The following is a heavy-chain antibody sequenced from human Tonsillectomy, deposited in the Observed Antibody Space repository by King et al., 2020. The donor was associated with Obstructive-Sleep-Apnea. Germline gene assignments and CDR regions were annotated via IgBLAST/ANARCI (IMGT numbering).Heavy chain of an antibody. CDR1: GYNFPIYW. V-gene: IGHV5-51*01. CDR3: ARREMATSHFDY. Sequence: ERQLVQSGAEMKQPGESLRISCKGSGYNFPIYWIGWVRQMPGKGLEWMGIIYPGDSDIRYSPSFQGQVTISGDKSITTAYLQWSRLKASDSAIYYCARREMATSHFDYWGQGTPVTVSS. J-gene: IGHJ4*02. CDR2: IYPGDSDI. D-gene: IGHD5-24*01.